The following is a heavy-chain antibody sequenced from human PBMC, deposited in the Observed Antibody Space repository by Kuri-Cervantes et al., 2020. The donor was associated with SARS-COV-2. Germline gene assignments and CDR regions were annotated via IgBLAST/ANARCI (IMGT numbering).Heavy chain of an antibody. J-gene: IGHJ4*02. CDR1: GFTVSSNY. Sequence: GSLRLSCAASGFTVSSNYMSWVRQAPGKGLEWIGYIYDSGTTNYNPSLKSRVTVSVDKSKNHFSLRLSSVTAADTAVYYCARDLNVQLWSTGCGYWGQGTLVTVSS. D-gene: IGHD5-18*01. V-gene: IGHV4-59*02. CDR3: ARDLNVQLWSTGCGY. CDR2: IYDSGTT.